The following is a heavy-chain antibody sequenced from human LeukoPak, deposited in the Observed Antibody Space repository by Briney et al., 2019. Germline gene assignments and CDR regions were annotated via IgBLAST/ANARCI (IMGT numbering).Heavy chain of an antibody. V-gene: IGHV3-7*01. CDR1: GFTFSNFW. CDR3: IRLSGYYTAFDY. Sequence: GGSLRLSCAASGFTFSNFWMGWVRQAPGKGLQRVAHIKQDGSEIYYVDSVKGRFTISRDNAKNSLYLQMNSLRSEDTAVYYCIRLSGYYTAFDYWGQGTLVTVSS. D-gene: IGHD3-3*01. CDR2: IKQDGSEI. J-gene: IGHJ4*02.